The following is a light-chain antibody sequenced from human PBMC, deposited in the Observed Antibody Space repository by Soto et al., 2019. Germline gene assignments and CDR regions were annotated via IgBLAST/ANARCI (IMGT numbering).Light chain of an antibody. Sequence: DIVMTQSPDSLAVSLGERATINCKSSQSVLYSSNNKIYLAWYQQKPGQPPKLLIYWASTRESGVPDRFSGSGSGTDFTLTISSLQAEDVAVYYCQQYYNIPPTFGQGTKVEIK. V-gene: IGKV4-1*01. CDR3: QQYYNIPPT. CDR2: WAS. CDR1: QSVLYSSNNKIY. J-gene: IGKJ1*01.